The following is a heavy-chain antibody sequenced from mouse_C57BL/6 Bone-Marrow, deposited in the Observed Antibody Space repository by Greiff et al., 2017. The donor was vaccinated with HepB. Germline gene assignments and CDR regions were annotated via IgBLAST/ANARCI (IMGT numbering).Heavy chain of an antibody. D-gene: IGHD2-2*01. CDR2: INPNYGTT. CDR1: GYSFTDYN. V-gene: IGHV1-39*01. CDR3: EKGEEYGYDGFAY. Sequence: VQLQQSGPELVKPGASVKISCKASGYSFTDYNMNWVKQSNGKSLEWIGVINPNYGTTSYNQKFKGKATLTVDQSSSTAYMQLNSLTSEDSAVYYCEKGEEYGYDGFAYWGQGTTLTVSS. J-gene: IGHJ2*01.